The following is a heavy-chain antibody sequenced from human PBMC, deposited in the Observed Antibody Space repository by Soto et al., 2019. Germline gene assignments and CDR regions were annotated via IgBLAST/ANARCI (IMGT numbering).Heavy chain of an antibody. J-gene: IGHJ3*02. D-gene: IGHD4-17*01. CDR1: GFTFSNYG. V-gene: IGHV3-30*03. CDR3: ARDSRGTVTPGAFDI. Sequence: GGSLRLSCAASGFTFSNYGMHWVRQAPGKGPEWVAVISYDGSNTHYADSVKGRFTISRDDSKNTLYLQMNSLRAEDTAVYYCARDSRGTVTPGAFDIWGQGTMVTVSS. CDR2: ISYDGSNT.